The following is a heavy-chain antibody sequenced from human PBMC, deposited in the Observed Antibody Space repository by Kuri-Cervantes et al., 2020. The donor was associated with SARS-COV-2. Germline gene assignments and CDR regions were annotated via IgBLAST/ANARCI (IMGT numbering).Heavy chain of an antibody. Sequence: GSLRLSCTVSGYSISSGYYWGWIRQPPGKGLEWIGSIYHSGSTYYNPSLKSRVTISVDTSKNQFSLKLSSVTAADTAVYYCARDKGGLWFGELLPYYFDYWGQGTLVTVSS. CDR3: ARDKGGLWFGELLPYYFDY. V-gene: IGHV4-38-2*02. D-gene: IGHD3-10*01. J-gene: IGHJ4*02. CDR1: GYSISSGYY. CDR2: IYHSGST.